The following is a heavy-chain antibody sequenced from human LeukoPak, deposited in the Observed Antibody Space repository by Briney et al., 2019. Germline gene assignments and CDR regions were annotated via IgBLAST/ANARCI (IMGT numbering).Heavy chain of an antibody. Sequence: GESLKISCKGSGYSFTSYWIGWVRQMPGKGVELMGIIYPGDSDTRYSPSFQGQVPISADTSISTAYLQWSSLKASDTAMYYCARRGGSRKADYWGQGTLVTVSS. D-gene: IGHD1-26*01. CDR1: GYSFTSYW. CDR2: IYPGDSDT. CDR3: ARRGGSRKADY. V-gene: IGHV5-51*01. J-gene: IGHJ4*02.